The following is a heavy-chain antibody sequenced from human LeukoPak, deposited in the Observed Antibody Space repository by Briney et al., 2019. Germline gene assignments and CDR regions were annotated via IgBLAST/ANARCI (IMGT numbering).Heavy chain of an antibody. D-gene: IGHD3-22*01. CDR1: GFTFSDYY. CDR2: IRSSGSTI. V-gene: IGHV3-11*04. J-gene: IGHJ3*02. CDR3: AKNYYDSSAPGGDAFDI. Sequence: GGSLRLSCAASGFTFSDYYMSWIRQAPGKGLEWFSYIRSSGSTIYYADSVKGRFTISRDNAKNSLYLQMNSLRAEDTAVYYCAKNYYDSSAPGGDAFDIWGQGTMVTVSS.